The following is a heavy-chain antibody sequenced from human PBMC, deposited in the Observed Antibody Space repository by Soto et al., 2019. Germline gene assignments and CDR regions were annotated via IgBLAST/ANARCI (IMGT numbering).Heavy chain of an antibody. CDR2: IKQDGSEK. V-gene: IGHV3-7*01. Sequence: GGSLRLSCAASGFTFSSYWMSWVRQAPGKGLEWVANIKQDGSEKYYVDSVKGRFTISRDNAKNSLYLQMNSLRAEDTAVYYCARDREDIVVVVAATNYYYYYMDVWGKGTTVTVSS. D-gene: IGHD2-15*01. CDR1: GFTFSSYW. CDR3: ARDREDIVVVVAATNYYYYYMDV. J-gene: IGHJ6*03.